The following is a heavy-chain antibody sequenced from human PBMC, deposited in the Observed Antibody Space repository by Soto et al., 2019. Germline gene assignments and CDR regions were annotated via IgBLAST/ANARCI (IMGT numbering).Heavy chain of an antibody. J-gene: IGHJ4*02. V-gene: IGHV3-23*01. CDR3: AKDMRSIAARPYYFDY. D-gene: IGHD6-6*01. Sequence: EVQLLESGGGLVQPGGSLRLSCAASGFTFSSYAMSWVRQAPGKGLEWVSDISGSGGSTYYADSVKGRFTISRDNSKNTLYLQMNSLRAEDTAVYYCAKDMRSIAARPYYFDYWGQGTLVTVSS. CDR1: GFTFSSYA. CDR2: ISGSGGST.